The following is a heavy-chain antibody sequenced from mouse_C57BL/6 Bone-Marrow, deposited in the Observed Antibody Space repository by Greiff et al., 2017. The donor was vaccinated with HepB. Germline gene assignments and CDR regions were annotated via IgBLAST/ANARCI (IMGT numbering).Heavy chain of an antibody. J-gene: IGHJ2*01. V-gene: IGHV1-15*01. CDR1: GYTFTDYE. D-gene: IGHD2-13*01. CDR2: IDPETGGT. Sequence: QVQLKQSGAELVRPGASVTLSCKASGYTFTDYEMHWVKQTPVHGLEWIGAIDPETGGTAYNQKFKGKAILTADKSSSTAYMELRSLTSEDSAVYYGARVGAYSDYEGCAYGGRGKAITVTA. CDR3: ARVGAYSDYEGCAY.